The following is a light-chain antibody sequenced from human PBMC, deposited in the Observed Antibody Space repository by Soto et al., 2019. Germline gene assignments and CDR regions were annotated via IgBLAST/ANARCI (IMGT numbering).Light chain of an antibody. V-gene: IGKV3-15*01. J-gene: IGKJ2*01. Sequence: EIVMTQSPATLSVSPGERATLSCRASQTVASNLAWNQQKPGQAPRLLIHGASTRATGVSARFSGSGSGTEFTLTISSLQSEDFAVYYCQQYHNWPPQYTFGQGTKLQIK. CDR1: QTVASN. CDR3: QQYHNWPPQYT. CDR2: GAS.